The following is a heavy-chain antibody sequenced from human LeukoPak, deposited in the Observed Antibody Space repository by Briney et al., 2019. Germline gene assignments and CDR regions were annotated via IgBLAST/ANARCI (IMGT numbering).Heavy chain of an antibody. CDR2: IYHSGST. J-gene: IGHJ4*02. Sequence: SETLSLTCTVSGYSISSGYYWGWIRQPPGKGLEWIGSIYHSGSTYFNPSLKSRVTISVGTSKNQFSLKLSSVTATDTAVYYCARLGGMRGGSSIDYWGQGTLVTVSS. CDR1: GYSISSGYY. CDR3: ARLGGMRGGSSIDY. V-gene: IGHV4-38-2*02. D-gene: IGHD1-26*01.